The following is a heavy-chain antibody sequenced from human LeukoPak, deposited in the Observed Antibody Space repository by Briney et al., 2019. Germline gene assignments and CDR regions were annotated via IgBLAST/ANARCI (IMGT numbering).Heavy chain of an antibody. D-gene: IGHD6-13*01. CDR2: ISTTSDYI. CDR3: ARGGIYSQGFDY. V-gene: IGHV3-21*01. J-gene: IGHJ4*02. Sequence: PGGSLRLSCAASGFTFSGYCMNWVRQAPGKGLEWVSSISTTSDYIHYADSLKGRVAISRDNAKNSLYLQMNSLRAEDTAVYYCARGGIYSQGFDYWGQGSLATVSS. CDR1: GFTFSGYC.